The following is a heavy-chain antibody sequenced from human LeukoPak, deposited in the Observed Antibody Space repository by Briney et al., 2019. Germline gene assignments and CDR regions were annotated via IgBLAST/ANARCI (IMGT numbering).Heavy chain of an antibody. CDR1: GGSFSGYY. Sequence: PSETLSLTCAVYGGSFSGYYWSWLRQPPEKGLEWIGEINHSGSTNYNPSLKSRVTISVDTSKNQFSLTLSSVTAADTAVYYCARRRYDASGYYPSRGRYFDYWGQGTLATVSS. CDR2: INHSGST. J-gene: IGHJ4*02. D-gene: IGHD3-22*01. V-gene: IGHV4-34*01. CDR3: ARRRYDASGYYPSRGRYFDY.